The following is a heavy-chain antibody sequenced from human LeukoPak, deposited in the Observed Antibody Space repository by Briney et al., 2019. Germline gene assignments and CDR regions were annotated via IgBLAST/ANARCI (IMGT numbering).Heavy chain of an antibody. CDR1: GFTFSSYG. J-gene: IGHJ4*02. CDR3: ARDGSSSFEEISCDY. Sequence: GGSLRLSCAASGFTFSSYGMHWVRQASGKGLEWVAVIWYDGSNKYYADSVKGRFTISRDNSKNTLYLQMNSLRAEDTAVYYCARDGSSSFEEISCDYWGQGTLVTVSS. CDR2: IWYDGSNK. V-gene: IGHV3-33*08. D-gene: IGHD6-13*01.